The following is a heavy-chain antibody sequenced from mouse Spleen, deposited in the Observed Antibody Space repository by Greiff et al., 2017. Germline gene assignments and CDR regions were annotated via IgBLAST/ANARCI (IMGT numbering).Heavy chain of an antibody. CDR2: IDPENGDT. D-gene: IGHD1-2*01. J-gene: IGHJ2*01. CDR3: APPFITTATFDY. CDR1: GFNIKDDY. Sequence: VQLQQSGAELVRPGASVKLSCTASGFNIKDDYMHWVKQRPEQGLEWIGWIDPENGDTEYASKFQGKATITADTSSNTAYLQLSSLTYEDSAVYYCAPPFITTATFDYWGQGTTLTVSS. V-gene: IGHV14-4*01.